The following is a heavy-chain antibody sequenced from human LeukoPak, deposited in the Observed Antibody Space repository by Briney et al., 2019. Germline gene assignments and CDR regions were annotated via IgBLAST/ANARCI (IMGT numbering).Heavy chain of an antibody. D-gene: IGHD3-22*01. CDR1: GYTFTNYA. CDR2: MNTNTGNP. V-gene: IGHV7-4-1*02. Sequence: ASVKVSCKASGYTFTNYAMNWVRQAPGQGLEWMRWMNTNTGNPTYAQGFTGRFVFSLDTSVSTAYLQISSLKTEDTAVYYCAVLSYDSSGYYYPFDYWGQGTLVTVSS. J-gene: IGHJ4*02. CDR3: AVLSYDSSGYYYPFDY.